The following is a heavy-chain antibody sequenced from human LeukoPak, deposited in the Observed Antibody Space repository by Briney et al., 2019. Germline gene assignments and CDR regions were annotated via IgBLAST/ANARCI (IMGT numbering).Heavy chain of an antibody. J-gene: IGHJ5*02. CDR3: AGDSALVWGDNWFDP. CDR1: GYTFTKYA. V-gene: IGHV1-3*01. D-gene: IGHD3-10*01. CDR2: INAGNGNT. Sequence: GASVNVSCKASGYTFTKYAMHWLRQAPGQRLGWMGWINAGNGNTKYSQKFQGRVTITRDTSASTAYMELSSLRSEDTAVYYCAGDSALVWGDNWFDPWGQGTLVTVSS.